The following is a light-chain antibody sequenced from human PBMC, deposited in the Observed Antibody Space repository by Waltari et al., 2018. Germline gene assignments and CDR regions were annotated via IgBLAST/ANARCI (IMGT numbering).Light chain of an antibody. J-gene: IGLJ2*01. V-gene: IGLV3-9*01. CDR2: RDS. CDR3: QVWDSDTAHVI. Sequence: SYDLTQPLSVSVALGQTATITCDGDKIGVSNVHLYQQRPGQAPVLVIYRDSNRPSGIPERLSGSNSGHTATLTISRAQAGDEADYFCQVWDSDTAHVIFGGGTKLTV. CDR1: KIGVSN.